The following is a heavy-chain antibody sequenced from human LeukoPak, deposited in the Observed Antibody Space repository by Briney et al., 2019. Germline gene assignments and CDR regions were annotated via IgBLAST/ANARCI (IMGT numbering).Heavy chain of an antibody. J-gene: IGHJ4*02. Sequence: GGSLRLSCATSGFTFDEHVLHWVRQVPGRGLAWVSRISGDGANEYYADSVKGRFTISRDNSRNSLFLQMNSLRTEDTALYFCAKRSGAPHNFDYWGQGVLVTVSS. CDR1: GFTFDEHV. CDR3: AKRSGAPHNFDY. D-gene: IGHD1-1*01. CDR2: ISGDGANE. V-gene: IGHV3-43*02.